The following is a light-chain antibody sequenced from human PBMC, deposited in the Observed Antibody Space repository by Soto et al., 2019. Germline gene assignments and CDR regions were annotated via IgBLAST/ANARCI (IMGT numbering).Light chain of an antibody. CDR2: EVT. Sequence: QSALTQPSSASGSPGESVTMSCTGTSRDVGAYVYVSWFQQHPGKAPKLLIYEVTKRPLGVPDRFSGSRSGNTASLTVSGLQVEDEADYYCSAYAGSNKVVFGGGTKLTVL. CDR3: SAYAGSNKVV. J-gene: IGLJ2*01. CDR1: SRDVGAYVY. V-gene: IGLV2-8*01.